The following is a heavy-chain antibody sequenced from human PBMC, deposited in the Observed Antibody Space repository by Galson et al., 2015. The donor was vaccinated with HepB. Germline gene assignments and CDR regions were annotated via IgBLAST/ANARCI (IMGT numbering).Heavy chain of an antibody. Sequence: SLRLSCAVTGFTFRTYSMTWVRQAPGKGLEWVSSISSGGDNIYYADSVKGRFTISRDNAKDSLYLQMNSLRAEDTAVYYCARGPRGGWYALGAGPTDYWGQGTLVTVSS. J-gene: IGHJ4*02. CDR2: ISSGGDNI. CDR1: GFTFRTYS. CDR3: ARGPRGGWYALGAGPTDY. V-gene: IGHV3-21*06. D-gene: IGHD6-19*01.